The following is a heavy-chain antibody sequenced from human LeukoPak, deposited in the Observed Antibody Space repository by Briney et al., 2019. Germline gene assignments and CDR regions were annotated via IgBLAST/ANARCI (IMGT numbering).Heavy chain of an antibody. V-gene: IGHV3-23*01. CDR3: AKGYDILTGYYNTPLSTNFDY. CDR1: GFTCSSYA. Sequence: GGSLRLYGAASGFTCSSYAMSWFRQAPGKGLEWVSAISGSGGSTYYADSVKVRFTISRDNSKNTLYLQMNSLRAEDTAVYYCAKGYDILTGYYNTPLSTNFDYWGQGTLVTVSS. J-gene: IGHJ4*02. D-gene: IGHD3-9*01. CDR2: ISGSGGST.